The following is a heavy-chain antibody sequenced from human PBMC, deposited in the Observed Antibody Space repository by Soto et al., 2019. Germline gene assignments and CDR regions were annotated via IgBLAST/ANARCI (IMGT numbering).Heavy chain of an antibody. CDR3: ARDWRFYGDYELLHWYFDL. D-gene: IGHD4-17*01. CDR2: IYHSGST. Sequence: QVQLQESGPGLVKPSGTLSLTCAVSGGSISSSNWWSWVRQPPGKGLEWIGEIYHSGSTNYNPSLKRRVTISVDKSKNQFSLKLSSVTAADTAVYYCARDWRFYGDYELLHWYFDLWGRGTLVTVSS. J-gene: IGHJ2*01. V-gene: IGHV4-4*02. CDR1: GGSISSSNW.